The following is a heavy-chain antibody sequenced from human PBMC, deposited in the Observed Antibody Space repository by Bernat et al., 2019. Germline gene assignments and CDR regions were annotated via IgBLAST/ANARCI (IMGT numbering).Heavy chain of an antibody. V-gene: IGHV3-72*01. CDR1: GFTFSDHH. CDR3: TSSAVGTVFDF. D-gene: IGHD6-13*01. Sequence: EVQLVESGGGLVQPGESLRLSCAASGFTFSDHHMDWVRQAPGKGLEWVGRAKNKRDRRTTEYAASVKGRFTISRDDSKNSLYLQMNNLGSEDTAIYYCTSSAVGTVFDFWGQGTLVTVSS. CDR2: AKNKRDRRTT. J-gene: IGHJ4*02.